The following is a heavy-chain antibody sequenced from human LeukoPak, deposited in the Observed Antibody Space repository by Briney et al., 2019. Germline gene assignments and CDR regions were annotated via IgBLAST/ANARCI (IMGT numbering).Heavy chain of an antibody. V-gene: IGHV3-21*01. Sequence: GGSLRLSCAASGFTFTRNSRNWVRQAPGKGLEWVSSISSSSSYIYYADSVKGRFTISRDNAKNSLYLQMNSLRAEDTAVYYCARDQLDTAMDYFDYWGQGTLVTVSS. D-gene: IGHD5-18*01. CDR2: ISSSSSYI. J-gene: IGHJ4*02. CDR3: ARDQLDTAMDYFDY. CDR1: GFTFTRNS.